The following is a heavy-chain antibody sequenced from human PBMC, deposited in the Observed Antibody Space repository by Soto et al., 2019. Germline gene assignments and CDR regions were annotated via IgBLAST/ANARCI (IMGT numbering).Heavy chain of an antibody. CDR3: ARDYDFWSGPLTRYYYYYMDV. J-gene: IGHJ6*03. D-gene: IGHD3-3*01. CDR2: IKQDGSEK. Sequence: AGGSLRLSCAASGFTFSSYWMSWVRQAPGKGLEWVANIKQDGSEKYYVDSVKGRFTISRDNAENSLYLQMNSLRAEDTAVYYCARDYDFWSGPLTRYYYYYMDVWGKGTTVTVSS. V-gene: IGHV3-7*01. CDR1: GFTFSSYW.